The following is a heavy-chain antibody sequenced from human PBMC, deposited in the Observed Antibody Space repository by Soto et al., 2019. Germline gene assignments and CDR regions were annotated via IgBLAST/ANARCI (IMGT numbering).Heavy chain of an antibody. CDR1: GYTFTGYY. CDR2: INPNSGGT. J-gene: IGHJ4*02. V-gene: IGHV1-2*04. D-gene: IGHD3-22*01. CDR3: ARGDSSGYYYAAGLDY. Sequence: QVQLVQSGAEVKKPGASVKVSCKASGYTFTGYYMHWVRQAPGQGLEWMGWINPNSGGTNYAQKFQGWVTMTRDTXIXXAYMELSRLRSDDTAVYYCARGDSSGYYYAAGLDYWGQGTLVTVSS.